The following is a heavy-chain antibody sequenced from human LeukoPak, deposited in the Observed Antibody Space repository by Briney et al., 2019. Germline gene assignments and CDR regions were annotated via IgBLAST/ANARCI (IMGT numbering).Heavy chain of an antibody. J-gene: IGHJ4*02. D-gene: IGHD3-10*01. V-gene: IGHV3-23*01. CDR2: ISGSGGST. Sequence: GGSLRLSCAASGFTFSSYAMSWVRQAPGKGLEWVSAISGSGGSTYYADSVKGRFTISRDNSKNTLYLQMSSLRAEDTAVYYCAKASSLLWFGELLLTGFDYWGQGTLVTVSS. CDR3: AKASSLLWFGELLLTGFDY. CDR1: GFTFSSYA.